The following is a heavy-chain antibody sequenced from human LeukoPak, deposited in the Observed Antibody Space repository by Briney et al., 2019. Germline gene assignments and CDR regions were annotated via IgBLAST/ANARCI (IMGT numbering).Heavy chain of an antibody. CDR3: ARGRPHGNDY. D-gene: IGHD4-23*01. J-gene: IGHJ4*02. Sequence: PGGSLRLSCTASGFIFSDYWMHWVRQAPGKGLVWVSRISSDGSSTIYADSVKGRFSISRDNAKNTLYLQMNSLRVEDTAVYYCARGRPHGNDYWGQGTLVTVSS. CDR1: GFIFSDYW. V-gene: IGHV3-74*01. CDR2: ISSDGSST.